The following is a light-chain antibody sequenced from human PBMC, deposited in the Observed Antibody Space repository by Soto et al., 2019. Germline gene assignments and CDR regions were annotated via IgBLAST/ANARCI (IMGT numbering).Light chain of an antibody. Sequence: EIVLTQSPGTLSLSPGERATLSCRASQSVSRRYLAWYQQKPGQSPRLLIYGESSRASGIPDRFSGSGSGTDFTLTISRLEPEDFAVYYCQQYAGSPWTFGQGTKVEMK. V-gene: IGKV3-20*01. CDR2: GES. CDR1: QSVSRRY. J-gene: IGKJ1*01. CDR3: QQYAGSPWT.